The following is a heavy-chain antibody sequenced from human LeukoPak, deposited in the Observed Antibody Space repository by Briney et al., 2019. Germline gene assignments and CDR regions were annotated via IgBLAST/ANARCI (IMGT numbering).Heavy chain of an antibody. J-gene: IGHJ2*01. Sequence: GGSLRLSCAASGFAFTNYAMNWVRLAPGKGLEWVSSISDSGGSTYYADSAKGRFTISRDNSKNTLYLQMDSLRAEDTAVYYCAKKVADIVVVVAAWYFDLWGRGTLVTVSS. V-gene: IGHV3-23*01. CDR3: AKKVADIVVVVAAWYFDL. D-gene: IGHD2-15*01. CDR1: GFAFTNYA. CDR2: ISDSGGST.